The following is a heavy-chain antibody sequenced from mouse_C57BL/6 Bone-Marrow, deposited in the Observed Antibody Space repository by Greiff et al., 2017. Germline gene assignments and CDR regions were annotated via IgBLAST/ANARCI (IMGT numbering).Heavy chain of an antibody. CDR1: GFNIKDDY. Sequence: EVQLVESGAELVRPGASVKLSCTASGFNIKDDYMHWVKQRPEQGLEWIGWIDPENGDTEYASKFQGKATITADTSSNTAYLQLSSLTSEDTAVYYCTTYGPYAMDHWGQGTSVTVSS. J-gene: IGHJ4*01. CDR3: TTYGPYAMDH. V-gene: IGHV14-4*01. CDR2: IDPENGDT. D-gene: IGHD1-2*01.